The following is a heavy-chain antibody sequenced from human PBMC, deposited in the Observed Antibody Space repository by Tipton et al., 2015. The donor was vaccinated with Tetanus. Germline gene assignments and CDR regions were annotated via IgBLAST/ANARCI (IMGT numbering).Heavy chain of an antibody. CDR3: ARSQRVEDDAGGLDFLTGFYGDYWFDL. CDR2: IYKTGDT. Sequence: LRLSCAASGFTFSTYAMSWVRQAPGKGLEWIGNIYKTGDTNYNPSLKSRVTMSVNTSKNQFSLRLSSVTAADTALYYCARSQRVEDDAGGLDFLTGFYGDYWFDLWGRGIPVTVSS. J-gene: IGHJ5*02. V-gene: IGHV4-59*10. D-gene: IGHD3-9*01. CDR1: GFTFSTYA.